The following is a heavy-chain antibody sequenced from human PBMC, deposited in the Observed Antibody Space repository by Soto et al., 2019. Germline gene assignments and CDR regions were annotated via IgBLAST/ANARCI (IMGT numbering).Heavy chain of an antibody. J-gene: IGHJ4*02. CDR2: IIPIFGTA. Sequence: QVQLVQSGAEVKKPGSSVKVSCKASGGTFSSYAISWVRPDPGQVLEWMGGIIPIFGTANYAQKFQGRVTITADESTSTAYMELSSLRSEDTAVYYCARDQVSVAGTLGVGYWGQGTLVTVSS. CDR1: GGTFSSYA. CDR3: ARDQVSVAGTLGVGY. V-gene: IGHV1-69*01. D-gene: IGHD6-19*01.